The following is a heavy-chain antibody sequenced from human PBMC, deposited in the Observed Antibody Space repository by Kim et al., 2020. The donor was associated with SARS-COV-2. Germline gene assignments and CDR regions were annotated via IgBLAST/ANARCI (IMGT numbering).Heavy chain of an antibody. D-gene: IGHD6-13*01. Sequence: SETLSLTCTVSGGSISSGGYYWSWIRQHPGKGLEWIGYIYYSRSTYYNPSLKSRVTISVDTSKNQFSLKLSSVTAADTAVYYCAPLLVAAAGGFDPWGQGTLVTVSS. CDR2: IYYSRST. CDR1: GGSISSGGYY. CDR3: APLLVAAAGGFDP. V-gene: IGHV4-31*03. J-gene: IGHJ5*02.